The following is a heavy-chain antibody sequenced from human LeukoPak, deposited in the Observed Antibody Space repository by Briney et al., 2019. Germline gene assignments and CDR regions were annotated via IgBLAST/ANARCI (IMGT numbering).Heavy chain of an antibody. CDR3: AKEGSGSYYNYYYGMDV. CDR1: GFTFSSYG. D-gene: IGHD3-10*01. CDR2: ISYDGSNK. V-gene: IGHV3-30*18. Sequence: GGSLRLSCAASGFTFSSYGMHWVRQAPGKGLEWVAVISYDGSNKYYADSVKGRFTISRDNSKNTLSLQMNSLRAEDTAVYYCAKEGSGSYYNYYYGMDVWGQGTTVTVSS. J-gene: IGHJ6*02.